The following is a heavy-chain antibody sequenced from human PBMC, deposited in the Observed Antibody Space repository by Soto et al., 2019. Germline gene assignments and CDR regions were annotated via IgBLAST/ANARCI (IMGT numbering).Heavy chain of an antibody. Sequence: QVQLQESGPGLVKPSQTLSLTCTVSGGSISSGGYYWSWIRQHPGKGLEWIGYIYYSGSTYYNPSLKSRVTIAVDMSKNQFSLKPSSVTAADTAVYYCARVFLGCSSTSCYTSEYYYYGMDVWGQGTTVTVSS. J-gene: IGHJ6*02. V-gene: IGHV4-31*03. CDR2: IYYSGST. CDR1: GGSISSGGYY. D-gene: IGHD2-2*02. CDR3: ARVFLGCSSTSCYTSEYYYYGMDV.